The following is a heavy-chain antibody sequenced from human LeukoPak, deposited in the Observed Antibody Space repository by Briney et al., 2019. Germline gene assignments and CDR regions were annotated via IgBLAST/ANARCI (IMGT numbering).Heavy chain of an antibody. CDR3: ARESMVRGVIIQY. D-gene: IGHD3-10*01. CDR2: IYYSGST. J-gene: IGHJ4*02. V-gene: IGHV4-59*01. Sequence: SETLSLTCTVSGGSISSYYWSWIRQPPGKGLEWIGYIYYSGSTNYNPSLKSRVTISVDTSKNQFSLKLSSVTAADTAVYYCARESMVRGVIIQYWGQGALVTDSS. CDR1: GGSISSYY.